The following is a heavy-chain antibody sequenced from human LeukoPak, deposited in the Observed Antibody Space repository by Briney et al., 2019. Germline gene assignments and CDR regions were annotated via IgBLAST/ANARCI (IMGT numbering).Heavy chain of an antibody. V-gene: IGHV3-7*03. D-gene: IGHD4-17*01. Sequence: GGSLRLSCAASGFTFSSYWMSWVRQAPGKGLEWVANIKQDGSEKYYVDSVKGRFTISRDNSKNTLYLQMNSLRAEDTAVYYCAKDVDYGDYSFDYWGQGTLVTVSS. CDR3: AKDVDYGDYSFDY. CDR2: IKQDGSEK. J-gene: IGHJ4*02. CDR1: GFTFSSYW.